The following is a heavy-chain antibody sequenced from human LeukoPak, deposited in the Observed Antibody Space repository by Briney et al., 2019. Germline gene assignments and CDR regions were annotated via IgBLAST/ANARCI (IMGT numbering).Heavy chain of an antibody. D-gene: IGHD5-18*01. CDR3: ARGVDTAMALDY. J-gene: IGHJ4*02. V-gene: IGHV3-21*01. CDR1: GFTFSSYS. Sequence: GGSLRLSCAASGFTFSSYSMNWVRQAPGKGLEWVSSISSSSSYIYYADSVKGRFTISRDNAKNSLYLQMNSLRAEDTAVYYCARGVDTAMALDYWGQGTLVTVSS. CDR2: ISSSSSYI.